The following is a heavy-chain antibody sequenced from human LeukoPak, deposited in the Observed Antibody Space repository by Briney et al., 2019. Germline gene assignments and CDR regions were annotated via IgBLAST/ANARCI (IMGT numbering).Heavy chain of an antibody. D-gene: IGHD3-16*02. V-gene: IGHV3-23*01. CDR1: GFTFSSYA. Sequence: GGSLRLSCAASGFTFSSYAMSWVRQAPGKGLEWVSAISGSGGSTYYADSVKGRFTISRDNSKNTLYLQMNSLRAEDTAVYYCAKGYVWGSYRPSVDYWGQGTLVTVSS. CDR3: AKGYVWGSYRPSVDY. CDR2: ISGSGGST. J-gene: IGHJ4*02.